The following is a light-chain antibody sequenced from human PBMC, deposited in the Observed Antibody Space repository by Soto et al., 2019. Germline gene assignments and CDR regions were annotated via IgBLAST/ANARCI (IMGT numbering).Light chain of an antibody. CDR3: QKYNSAP. Sequence: DIQMTQSPSSLSASVGDRVTITCRASQGISNYLAWYQQKPGKVPKLLIYAASTLQSGVPSRFSGXXXXTDFTLTISSLQPEDVATYYCQKYNSAPLGPGTKVDIK. V-gene: IGKV1-27*01. CDR2: AAS. J-gene: IGKJ3*01. CDR1: QGISNY.